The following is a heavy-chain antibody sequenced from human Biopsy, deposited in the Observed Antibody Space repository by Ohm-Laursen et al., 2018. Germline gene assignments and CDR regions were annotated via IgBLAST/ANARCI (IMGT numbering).Heavy chain of an antibody. Sequence: SSVKVSCKASGVTFDTYAFGWVRRAPGQGLEWMGGRIPYFNTIYYARNFQDRAVITADRSARTTDMQLSGLRSEDTAVYFCARGYSRRVSIFEASIYWFDTWGQGTLVTVSS. CDR3: ARGYSRRVSIFEASIYWFDT. V-gene: IGHV1-69*01. CDR2: RIPYFNTI. D-gene: IGHD3-10*01. J-gene: IGHJ5*02. CDR1: GVTFDTYA.